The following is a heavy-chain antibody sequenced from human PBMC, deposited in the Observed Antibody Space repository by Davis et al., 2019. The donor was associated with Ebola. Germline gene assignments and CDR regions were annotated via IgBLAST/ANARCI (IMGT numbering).Heavy chain of an antibody. CDR2: IIPMFGTA. J-gene: IGHJ4*02. D-gene: IGHD3-3*01. Sequence: SVKVSCKASGYTFTSYGISWVRQAPGQGLEWMGGIIPMFGTANYAQNFQGRVTITADESTSTAYMELSSLRSEDTAVYYCARSYDFWSGYYLNYWGQGTLITVSS. V-gene: IGHV1-69*13. CDR3: ARSYDFWSGYYLNY. CDR1: GYTFTSYG.